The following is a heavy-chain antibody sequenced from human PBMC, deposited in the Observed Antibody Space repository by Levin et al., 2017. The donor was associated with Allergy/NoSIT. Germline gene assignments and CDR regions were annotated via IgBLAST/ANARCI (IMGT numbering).Heavy chain of an antibody. V-gene: IGHV3-11*03. CDR1: GFTFSDYY. CDR2: ISSSSSYT. J-gene: IGHJ3*02. CDR3: AVATFPDAFDI. D-gene: IGHD5-12*01. Sequence: KPGGSLRLSCAASGFTFSDYYMSWIRQAPGKGLEWVSYISSSSSYTNYADSVKGRFTISRDNAKNSLYLQMNSLRAEDTAVYYCAVATFPDAFDIWGQGTMVTVSS.